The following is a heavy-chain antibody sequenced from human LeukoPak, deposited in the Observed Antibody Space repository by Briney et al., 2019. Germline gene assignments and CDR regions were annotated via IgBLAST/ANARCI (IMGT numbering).Heavy chain of an antibody. J-gene: IGHJ5*02. V-gene: IGHV4-31*03. CDR1: GDSISSGDYY. Sequence: PSETLSLTCTVSGDSISSGDYYWTWIRQHPGEGLAWIGYIYYSGDTHYNPSLKSRVTISVDTSKNQFSLKLSSVTAADTAVYYCARGRMFVVVPAARKYNWFDPWGQGTLVTVSS. D-gene: IGHD2-2*01. CDR2: IYYSGDT. CDR3: ARGRMFVVVPAARKYNWFDP.